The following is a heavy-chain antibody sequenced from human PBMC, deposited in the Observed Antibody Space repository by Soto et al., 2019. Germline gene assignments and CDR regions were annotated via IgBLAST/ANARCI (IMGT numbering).Heavy chain of an antibody. CDR3: ASGTTTVTTLDY. CDR2: MNPNSGNT. D-gene: IGHD4-17*01. V-gene: IGHV1-8*01. CDR1: GYTFTRYD. J-gene: IGHJ4*02. Sequence: QVQLVQSGAEVKKPGASVKVSCKDYGYTFTRYDINWVRQATGQGLEWMGWMNPNSGNTGYAQKFQGRVTMTRNTSISTAYMELSSLRSEDTAVYYCASGTTTVTTLDYWGQGTLVTVSS.